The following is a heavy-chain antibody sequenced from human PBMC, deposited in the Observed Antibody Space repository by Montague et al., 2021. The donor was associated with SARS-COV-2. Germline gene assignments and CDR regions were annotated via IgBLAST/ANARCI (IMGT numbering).Heavy chain of an antibody. D-gene: IGHD2-2*02. CDR2: IYYSGST. CDR1: GGPISSSSYY. CDR3: ARHYGVVVPAAIYYYYGMDV. J-gene: IGHJ6*02. Sequence: SETLSLTCTVSGGPISSSSYYWGWIRQPPGKGLEWIGSIYYSGSTYYNPSLKSRVTISVDTSKNQFSLKLSSVTAADTAVYYCARHYGVVVPAAIYYYYGMDVWGQGTTVTVSS. V-gene: IGHV4-39*01.